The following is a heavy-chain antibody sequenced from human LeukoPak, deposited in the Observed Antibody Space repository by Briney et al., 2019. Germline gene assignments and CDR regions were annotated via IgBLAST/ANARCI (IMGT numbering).Heavy chain of an antibody. CDR2: IYYSGST. CDR1: GGSISSYY. V-gene: IGHV4-59*08. Sequence: PPETLSLTCTVSGGSISSYYWSWIRQPPGKGLEWIGYIYYSGSTNYNPSLKSRVTISVDTSKNQFSLKLSSVTAADTAVYYCARHRKVSIDYWGRGTLVTVSS. J-gene: IGHJ4*02. CDR3: ARHRKVSIDY.